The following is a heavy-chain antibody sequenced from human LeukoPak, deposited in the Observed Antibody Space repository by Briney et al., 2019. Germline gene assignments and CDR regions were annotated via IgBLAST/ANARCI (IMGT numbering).Heavy chain of an antibody. CDR2: ISNSGSST. D-gene: IGHD3-10*01. CDR1: GFTFTSYA. Sequence: HPGGSLRLSCAASGFTFTSYAMTWVRQAPGKGLEWVSGISNSGSSTYYADSVKGRFTISRDNSKNTLYLQMNSLRAEDTAVYYCAKSYYYGSGSCFDYWGQGTLVTVSS. J-gene: IGHJ4*02. V-gene: IGHV3-23*01. CDR3: AKSYYYGSGSCFDY.